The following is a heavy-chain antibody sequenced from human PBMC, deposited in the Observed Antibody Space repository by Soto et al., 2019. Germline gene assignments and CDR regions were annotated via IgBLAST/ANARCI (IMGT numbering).Heavy chain of an antibody. D-gene: IGHD6-13*01. CDR1: GFTFSSYA. Sequence: EVQLLESGGGLVQPGGSLRLSCAASGFTFSSYAMSWVRPAPGKGLEWVSAISGSGGSTYYADSLKGRFTISRDNSKNPLYLPMNSLRADDTAVYYGAKANGYSSSWFEFDYWGQGTLVTVSS. V-gene: IGHV3-23*01. CDR3: AKANGYSSSWFEFDY. CDR2: ISGSGGST. J-gene: IGHJ4*02.